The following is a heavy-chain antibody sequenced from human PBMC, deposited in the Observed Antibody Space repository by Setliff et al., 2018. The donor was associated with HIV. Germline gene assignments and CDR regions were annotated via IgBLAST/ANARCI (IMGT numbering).Heavy chain of an antibody. V-gene: IGHV4-38-2*02. J-gene: IGHJ3*02. CDR2: VFHSGST. CDR1: GYSISSGYY. Sequence: PSETLSLTCAVSGYSISSGYYWGWIRQPPGKGLEWIGSVFHSGSTYYNPSLKTRVTISLDTSKKHFSLDLYSVTAADTAVYYCARDHNSGTLHAFDIWGQGTKVTVSS. CDR3: ARDHNSGTLHAFDI. D-gene: IGHD1-26*01.